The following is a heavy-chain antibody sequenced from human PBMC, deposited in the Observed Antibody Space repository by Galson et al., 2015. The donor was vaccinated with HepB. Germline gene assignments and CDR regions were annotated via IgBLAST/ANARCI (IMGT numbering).Heavy chain of an antibody. CDR1: GGSFSNYF. J-gene: IGHJ3*02. CDR2: INHSGST. CDR3: AKLGRSGSFFNPRNAFDI. D-gene: IGHD3-10*01. Sequence: ETLSLTCGVYGGSFSNYFWSWIRQSPEKGLEWIGEINHSGSTNYNPSLKSRVTISIDTSKNQFSLKLNSVTAADTAVYYCAKLGRSGSFFNPRNAFDIWGQGTMVTVSS. V-gene: IGHV4-34*01.